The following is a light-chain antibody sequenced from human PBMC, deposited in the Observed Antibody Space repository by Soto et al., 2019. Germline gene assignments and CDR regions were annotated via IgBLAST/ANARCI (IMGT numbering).Light chain of an antibody. V-gene: IGKV1-5*01. CDR1: QSLTGR. Sequence: DIQMTQSPSTLSASIGDRVTLTCRASQSLTGRLAWYQQKPGRPPKLLIYDVSICASGVPSRFSGSESGTDFTLTISSLRPDDFATFYFQQYKVYPYIFGQGTRLDI. CDR2: DVS. J-gene: IGKJ2*01. CDR3: QQYKVYPYI.